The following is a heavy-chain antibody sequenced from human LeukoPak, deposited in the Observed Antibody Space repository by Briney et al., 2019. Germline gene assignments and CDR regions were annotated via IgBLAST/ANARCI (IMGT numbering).Heavy chain of an antibody. CDR2: VYYTGST. Sequence: SETLSLTCTVSGGSIINSPYYWGWIRQPPGKGLEWIGFVYYTGSTNYSPSLKSRVTISVDTSKSQFSLKLRSVTAADTAVYYCARISSSNWYNERGAFDVWGQGTMVTVSS. V-gene: IGHV4-61*05. J-gene: IGHJ3*01. CDR3: ARISSSNWYNERGAFDV. CDR1: GGSIINSPYY. D-gene: IGHD6-13*01.